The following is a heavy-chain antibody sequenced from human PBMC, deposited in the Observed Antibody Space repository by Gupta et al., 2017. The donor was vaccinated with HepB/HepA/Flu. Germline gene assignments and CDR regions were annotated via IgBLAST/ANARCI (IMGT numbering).Heavy chain of an antibody. V-gene: IGHV3-30*18. Sequence: QVQRVESGGGVVQPGRSLRPSCAASGFTFSSYVMNWVRQAPGKGLEWVAVISKDGNDKYYADSVKGRSTISRDNSKTTLSLQMSSLRAEDTAVYYCAKEGRYGDYADYWGQGTLVTVSS. CDR2: ISKDGNDK. CDR3: AKEGRYGDYADY. CDR1: GFTFSSYV. J-gene: IGHJ4*02. D-gene: IGHD4-17*01.